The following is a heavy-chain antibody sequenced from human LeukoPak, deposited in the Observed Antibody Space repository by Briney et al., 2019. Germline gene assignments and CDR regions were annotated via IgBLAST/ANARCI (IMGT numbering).Heavy chain of an antibody. V-gene: IGHV4-59*01. CDR3: ARPRGELSWTDAFGI. J-gene: IGHJ3*02. CDR2: IYYSGST. CDR1: GGSIRTYY. D-gene: IGHD3-16*02. Sequence: SSETLSLTCTVSGGSIRTYYWSWIRQPPGKGLEWIGYIYYSGSTNYNPSLKSRVTISVDTSKNQFSLRLSSVTAADTAVYYCARPRGELSWTDAFGIWGQGTMVTVSS.